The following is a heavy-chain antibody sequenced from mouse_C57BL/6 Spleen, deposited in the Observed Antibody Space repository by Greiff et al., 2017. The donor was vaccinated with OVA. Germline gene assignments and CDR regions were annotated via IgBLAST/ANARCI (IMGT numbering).Heavy chain of an antibody. CDR3: ARKGDYSNYGKDYWYFDV. Sequence: QVQLQQSGPELVKPGASVKLSCKASGYTFTSYDINWVKQRPGQGLEWIGWIYPRDGSTKYNEKFKGKATLTVDTSSSTAYMELHSLTSEDSAVYYGARKGDYSNYGKDYWYFDVWGTGTTVTVSS. V-gene: IGHV1-85*01. D-gene: IGHD2-5*01. CDR2: IYPRDGST. CDR1: GYTFTSYD. J-gene: IGHJ1*03.